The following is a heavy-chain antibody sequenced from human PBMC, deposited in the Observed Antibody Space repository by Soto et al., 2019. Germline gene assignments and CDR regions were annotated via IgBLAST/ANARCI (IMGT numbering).Heavy chain of an antibody. CDR3: VKGGTYSSSSNFDY. D-gene: IGHD6-6*01. CDR1: GFSFSDYA. Sequence: GGSLRLSCSASGFSFSDYATHWVRQAPGKGLEYVSGVSSNGGSTYYAESVKGRFTISRDNSKSTLYLQMSSLRPEDTAVYYCVKGGTYSSSSNFDYWGRGTLVTVSS. J-gene: IGHJ4*02. CDR2: VSSNGGST. V-gene: IGHV3-64D*08.